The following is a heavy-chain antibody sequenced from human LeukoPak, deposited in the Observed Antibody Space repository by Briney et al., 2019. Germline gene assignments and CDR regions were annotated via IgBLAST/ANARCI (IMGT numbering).Heavy chain of an antibody. CDR3: ARDSSGGYYYYYMDV. CDR2: IIPIFGTA. Sequence: SVKVSCKASGGTFSSYAISWVRQAPGQGLEWMGGIIPIFGTANYAQKFQGRVTITADESTSTAYMELSSLRSEDTAVYYCARDSSGGYYYYYMDVWGKGTTVTISS. V-gene: IGHV1-69*13. J-gene: IGHJ6*03. D-gene: IGHD3-22*01. CDR1: GGTFSSYA.